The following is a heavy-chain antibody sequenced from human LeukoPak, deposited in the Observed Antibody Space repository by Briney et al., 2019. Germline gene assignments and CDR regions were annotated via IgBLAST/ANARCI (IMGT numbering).Heavy chain of an antibody. CDR1: GFTFSNYA. D-gene: IGHD3-10*01. CDR3: ARGLWFGELLYSRGGIDF. J-gene: IGHJ4*02. CDR2: ISNDGSQR. V-gene: IGHV3-30*04. Sequence: GRSLRLSCAASGFTFSNYAMHWVRQAPGKVPERVAFISNDGSQRFDADSVKGRFTISRDNSKNTLYLQVNSLRLDDTAVYYCARGLWFGELLYSRGGIDFWGQGTLVTVSS.